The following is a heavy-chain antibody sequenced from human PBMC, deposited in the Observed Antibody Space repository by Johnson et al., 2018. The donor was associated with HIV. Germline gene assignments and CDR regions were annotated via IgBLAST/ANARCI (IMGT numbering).Heavy chain of an antibody. V-gene: IGHV3-66*01. CDR3: AIEGMGWLHHDAFDI. D-gene: IGHD5-24*01. CDR1: GFTFSSNY. Sequence: MQLVESGGGVVQPGGSLRLSCAASGFTFSSNYMSWVRQAPGKGLEWVSVINSGGGTYYADSVTGRFTISRDNSKNTLYLQMNSLRAEDTAVYYCAIEGMGWLHHDAFDIWGQGTMVTVSS. J-gene: IGHJ3*02. CDR2: INSGGGT.